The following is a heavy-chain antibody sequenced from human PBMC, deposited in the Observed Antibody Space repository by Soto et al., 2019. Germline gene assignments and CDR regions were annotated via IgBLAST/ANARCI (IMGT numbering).Heavy chain of an antibody. J-gene: IGHJ5*02. CDR2: ISTSGSTI. V-gene: IGHV3-11*01. D-gene: IGHD2-2*01. Sequence: PGGSLRLSCAASGFTFSDYYMSWIRQAPGKGLEWVSSISTSGSTIYYADSVKGRFTISRDNAKNSLYLQVNSLRGEDTAMYYCARGAYIVVPAASWFDPWGQGTLVTVSS. CDR1: GFTFSDYY. CDR3: ARGAYIVVPAASWFDP.